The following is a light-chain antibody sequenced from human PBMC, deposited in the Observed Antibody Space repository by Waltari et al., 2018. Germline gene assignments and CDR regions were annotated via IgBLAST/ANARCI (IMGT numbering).Light chain of an antibody. CDR3: SSRTNSITWV. J-gene: IGLJ3*02. V-gene: IGLV2-14*03. CDR2: DVT. Sequence: QSALTQPASVSGSPGQSITISCTATSSDFGANKYVSWYQQHPGKAPKVVIYDVTERPSGVSNGFSGSKSGSTASLTISGLQTEDEADYYCSSRTNSITWVFGGGTKVTVL. CDR1: SSDFGANKY.